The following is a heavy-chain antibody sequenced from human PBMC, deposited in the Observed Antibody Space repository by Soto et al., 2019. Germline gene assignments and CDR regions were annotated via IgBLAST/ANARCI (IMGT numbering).Heavy chain of an antibody. J-gene: IGHJ4*02. V-gene: IGHV3-7*01. CDR2: IKQDGSEK. D-gene: IGHD1-1*01. Sequence: GGSLRLSCAASGFTFSSYWMSWVRQAPGKGLEWVANIKQDGSEKYYVDSVKGRFTISRDNAKNSLYLQMNSLRAEDTAVYYCARERGPRTNHFGYWGQGTLVTVSS. CDR1: GFTFSSYW. CDR3: ARERGPRTNHFGY.